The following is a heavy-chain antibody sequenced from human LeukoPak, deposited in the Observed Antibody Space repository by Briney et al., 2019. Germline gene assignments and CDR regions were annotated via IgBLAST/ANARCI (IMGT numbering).Heavy chain of an antibody. CDR1: GFTFSSYW. Sequence: SGGSLRLSCAASGFTFSSYWMSWVRQAPGKGLEWVANIKQDGSEKYYVDSVKGRFTISRDNAKNSLYLQMNSLRAEDTAVYYCARVNELWGHYYYYYYMDVWGKGTTVTVSS. V-gene: IGHV3-7*01. D-gene: IGHD5-18*01. CDR2: IKQDGSEK. J-gene: IGHJ6*03. CDR3: ARVNELWGHYYYYYYMDV.